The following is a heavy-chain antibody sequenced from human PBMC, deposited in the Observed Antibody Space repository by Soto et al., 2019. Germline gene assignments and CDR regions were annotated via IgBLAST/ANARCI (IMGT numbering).Heavy chain of an antibody. CDR3: AKGSPLRGDFWSGHFDY. J-gene: IGHJ4*02. D-gene: IGHD3-3*01. CDR1: GFTFSSHA. CDR2: ISASGGST. V-gene: IGHV3-23*01. Sequence: GGSLRLSCAASGFTFSSHAMSWVRQAPGKGLEWVSTISASGGSTYYADSVKGRFTISRDNSKNTLYLQMNSLRAEDTAVYYCAKGSPLRGDFWSGHFDYWGQGTLVTVSS.